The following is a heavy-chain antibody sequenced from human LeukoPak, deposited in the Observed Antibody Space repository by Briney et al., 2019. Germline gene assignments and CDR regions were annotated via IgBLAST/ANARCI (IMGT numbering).Heavy chain of an antibody. J-gene: IGHJ4*02. Sequence: PGGSLRLTCAASGFTFSIYNMNWVRQAPGKGLEWVSSICSSSSHIYYADSVKGRVTVSRDSADNSLYLQMNSLRVDDTAVYYCVRGGGYCSGPACRGLGNYFDYWGQGALVTVSS. CDR2: ICSSSSHI. CDR3: VRGGGYCSGPACRGLGNYFDY. D-gene: IGHD2-15*01. CDR1: GFTFSIYN. V-gene: IGHV3-21*01.